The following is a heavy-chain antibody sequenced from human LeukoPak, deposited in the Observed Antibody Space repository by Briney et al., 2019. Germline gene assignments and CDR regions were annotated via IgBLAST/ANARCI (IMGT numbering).Heavy chain of an antibody. Sequence: PGGSLRLSCAASGFSFSSYWMAWVRQAPGKGLEWVANIKQDGSEKYYVDSMKGRFTISRDNAKNSLYLQMNSLRAEDTAVYYCARSPGIAAAGTVYFQHWGQGTLVTVSS. CDR1: GFSFSSYW. J-gene: IGHJ1*01. CDR2: IKQDGSEK. CDR3: ARSPGIAAAGTVYFQH. V-gene: IGHV3-7*01. D-gene: IGHD6-13*01.